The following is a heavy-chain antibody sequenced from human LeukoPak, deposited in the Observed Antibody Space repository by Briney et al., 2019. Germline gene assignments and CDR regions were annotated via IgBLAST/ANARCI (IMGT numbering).Heavy chain of an antibody. CDR3: ARDPTSSWETAFDI. Sequence: GGSLRLSCAASGFTFGNYWLHWVRQPPGKGLIWVSRITTDESSTHYTASVKGRFTISRDNAKNSLYLQMNSLRAEDTAVYYCARDPTSSWETAFDIWGQGTMVTVSS. CDR1: GFTFGNYW. CDR2: ITTDESST. J-gene: IGHJ3*02. D-gene: IGHD1-26*01. V-gene: IGHV3-74*01.